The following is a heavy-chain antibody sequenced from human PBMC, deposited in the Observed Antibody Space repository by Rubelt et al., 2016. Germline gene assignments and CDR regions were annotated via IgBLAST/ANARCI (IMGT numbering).Heavy chain of an antibody. J-gene: IGHJ4*02. CDR3: ARIIVVVPADPYYFDY. Sequence: QLQLQESGPGLVKPSETLSLTCTVSGGSISSSSYYWGWIRQPPGKGLEWIGSIYYSGSTYYNPYLKSRVAVSVEPSRNPLSLKLSSGTAADTAVYYCARIIVVVPADPYYFDYWGQGTLVTVSS. V-gene: IGHV4-39*07. D-gene: IGHD2-2*01. CDR2: IYYSGST. CDR1: GGSISSSSYY.